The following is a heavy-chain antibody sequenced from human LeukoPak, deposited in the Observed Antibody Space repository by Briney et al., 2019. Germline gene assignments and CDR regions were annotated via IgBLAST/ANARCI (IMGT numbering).Heavy chain of an antibody. Sequence: SETLSLTSTVSGGSNYSYYWSWIRQPPGKGLEWIGYFYYPGSTNYNPSLTSRVTMSVDTSKNHFSLKLSSVTAADTAVYYCARDVGHSGLFGVFDSWGQGAQLTVSS. J-gene: IGHJ4*02. CDR3: ARDVGHSGLFGVFDS. D-gene: IGHD3-16*01. CDR1: GGSNYSYY. CDR2: FYYPGST. V-gene: IGHV4-59*12.